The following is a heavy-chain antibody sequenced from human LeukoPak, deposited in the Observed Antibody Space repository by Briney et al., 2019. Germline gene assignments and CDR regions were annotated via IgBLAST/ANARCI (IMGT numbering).Heavy chain of an antibody. CDR2: INPNSGGT. Sequence: ASVKVSCKASGYTFTGYYMHWVRQAPGQGLEWMGWINPNSGGTNYAQKFQGRVTMTRDTSMSTAYMELSRLRSDDTAVYYCARNSGYDLLAFDYWGQGTLVTVSS. V-gene: IGHV1-2*02. J-gene: IGHJ4*02. D-gene: IGHD5-12*01. CDR3: ARNSGYDLLAFDY. CDR1: GYTFTGYY.